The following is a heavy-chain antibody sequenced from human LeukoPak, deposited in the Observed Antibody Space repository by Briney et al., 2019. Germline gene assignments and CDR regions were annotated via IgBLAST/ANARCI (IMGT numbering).Heavy chain of an antibody. CDR1: GGSISTSSYY. V-gene: IGHV4-39*07. J-gene: IGHJ5*02. CDR3: ARRRYYGSGTSRWFDP. CDR2: IFYSGST. D-gene: IGHD3-10*01. Sequence: SETLSLTCTVSGGSISTSSYYWGWVRQPPGKGLEWIGNIFYSGSTYYSPSLKSRVTISVDTSKNQFSLKLSSVTAADTAVYYCARRRYYGSGTSRWFDPWGQGTLVTVSS.